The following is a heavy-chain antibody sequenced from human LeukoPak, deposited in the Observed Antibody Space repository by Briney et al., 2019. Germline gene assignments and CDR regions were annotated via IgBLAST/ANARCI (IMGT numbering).Heavy chain of an antibody. Sequence: SQTLSLTCTVSGGSISISGYYWIWIRQHPGKGLEWVGYNDNRGTTYYNPSLKSRVSISADTSKNQFSLRLSSVTAADTAVYYCARDQYISSFRYYGMDVWGQGTTVTVSS. V-gene: IGHV4-31*03. J-gene: IGHJ6*02. CDR2: NDNRGTT. CDR1: GGSISISGYY. D-gene: IGHD6-13*01. CDR3: ARDQYISSFRYYGMDV.